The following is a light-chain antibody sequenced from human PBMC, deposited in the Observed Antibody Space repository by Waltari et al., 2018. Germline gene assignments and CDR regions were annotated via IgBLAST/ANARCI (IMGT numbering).Light chain of an antibody. Sequence: DIVMTQSPDSLAVSLGERATINCKSSQSVLYSSDNKNYLTWYQPKPGQPPDLLIYWASPRESGVPDRFSGSGSGTDFTLTISRLQAEDVAVYYCQQYYSFPQTFGQGTKVEIK. CDR1: QSVLYSSDNKNY. J-gene: IGKJ1*01. CDR3: QQYYSFPQT. V-gene: IGKV4-1*01. CDR2: WAS.